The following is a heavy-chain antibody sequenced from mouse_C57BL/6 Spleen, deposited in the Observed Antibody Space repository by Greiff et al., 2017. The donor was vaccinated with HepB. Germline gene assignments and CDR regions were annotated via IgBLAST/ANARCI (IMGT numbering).Heavy chain of an antibody. V-gene: IGHV5-6*02. Sequence: EVMLVESGGDLVKPGGSLKLSCAASGFTFSSYGMSWVRQTPDKRLEWVATISSGGSYTYYPDSVKGRFTISRDNAKNTLYLQMSSLKSEDTAMYYCARRGITTVVASFDYWGQGTTLTVSS. J-gene: IGHJ2*01. D-gene: IGHD1-1*01. CDR3: ARRGITTVVASFDY. CDR1: GFTFSSYG. CDR2: ISSGGSYT.